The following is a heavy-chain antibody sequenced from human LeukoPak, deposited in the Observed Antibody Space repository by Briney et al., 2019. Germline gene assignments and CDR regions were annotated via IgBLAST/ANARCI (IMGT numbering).Heavy chain of an antibody. CDR1: GGSYSGYY. Sequence: SETLSLTCAVYGGSYSGYYWSWIRQPPGKGLEGIGEINHSGSTNYNPSLKSRVTISVDTSKNQFSLKLSSVTAADTAVYYCARGQVGRAGPFRIWAYFDHWGQGTLVIVSS. D-gene: IGHD6-19*01. CDR3: ARGQVGRAGPFRIWAYFDH. CDR2: INHSGST. J-gene: IGHJ4*02. V-gene: IGHV4-34*01.